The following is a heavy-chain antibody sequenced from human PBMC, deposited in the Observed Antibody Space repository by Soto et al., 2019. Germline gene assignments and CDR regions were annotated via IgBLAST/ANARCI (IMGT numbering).Heavy chain of an antibody. CDR3: ARDRTGWVGATYYFDY. CDR2: INPNSGGT. J-gene: IGHJ4*02. D-gene: IGHD1-26*01. Sequence: ASVKVSCKASGYTFTGYYMHWVRQAPGQGLEWMGWINPNSGGTNYAQKFQGWVTMTRDTSISTAYMELSRLRSDDTAVYYCARDRTGWVGATYYFDYWGQGTLVTVSS. V-gene: IGHV1-2*04. CDR1: GYTFTGYY.